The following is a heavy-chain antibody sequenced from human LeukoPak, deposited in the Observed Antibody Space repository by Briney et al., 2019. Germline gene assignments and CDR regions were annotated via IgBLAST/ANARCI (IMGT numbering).Heavy chain of an antibody. CDR3: ARQQVYYDILTGYSDAFDI. CDR2: IYYSGST. Sequence: SETLCLTCTVSGGFISSYYWSWIRQPPGKGLEWIGYIYYSGSTNYNPSLKSRVTISVDTSKNQFSLKLSSVTAADTAVYYCARQQVYYDILTGYSDAFDIWGQGTMVTVSS. J-gene: IGHJ3*02. D-gene: IGHD3-9*01. V-gene: IGHV4-59*08. CDR1: GGFISSYY.